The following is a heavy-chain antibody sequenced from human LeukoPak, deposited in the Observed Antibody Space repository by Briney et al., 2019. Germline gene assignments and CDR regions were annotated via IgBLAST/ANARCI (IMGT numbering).Heavy chain of an antibody. CDR1: GFTFSSYA. CDR3: AKAGIAAADSQFDY. CDR2: ISGSGGST. V-gene: IGHV3-23*01. Sequence: NPGGSLRLSCAASGFTFSSYAMSWVRQAPGKGLEWVSAISGSGGSTYYADSVKGRFTISRDDSKNALYLQMNSLRAEDTAVYYCAKAGIAAADSQFDYWGQGTLVTVSS. D-gene: IGHD6-13*01. J-gene: IGHJ4*02.